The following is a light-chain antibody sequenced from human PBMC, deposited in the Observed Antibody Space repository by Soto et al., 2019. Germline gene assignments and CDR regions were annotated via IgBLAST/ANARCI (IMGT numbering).Light chain of an antibody. CDR2: DVS. Sequence: QSVLTQPASVSGSPGQSITISCTGTSRDVGGYNYVSWYQHHPGKAPKLIIFDVSNRPSGVSNPFSGSKSGNTASLTISGLQPEDEADYSCSSYTTSNTRQIVFGTGTKVTVL. CDR1: SRDVGGYNY. V-gene: IGLV2-14*03. CDR3: SSYTTSNTRQIV. J-gene: IGLJ1*01.